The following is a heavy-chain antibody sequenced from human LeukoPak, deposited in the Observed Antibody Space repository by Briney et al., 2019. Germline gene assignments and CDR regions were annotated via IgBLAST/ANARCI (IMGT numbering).Heavy chain of an antibody. CDR3: ARAKAVVGATTIYYYYGMDV. Sequence: GESLKISCKGSGYSFTSYWIGWVRQMPGKGLEWMGIIYPGDSDTRYSPSFQGQVTISADKSISTAYLQWSSLKASDTAMYYCARAKAVVGATTIYYYYGMDVWGQGTTVTVSS. V-gene: IGHV5-51*01. D-gene: IGHD1-26*01. CDR2: IYPGDSDT. CDR1: GYSFTSYW. J-gene: IGHJ6*02.